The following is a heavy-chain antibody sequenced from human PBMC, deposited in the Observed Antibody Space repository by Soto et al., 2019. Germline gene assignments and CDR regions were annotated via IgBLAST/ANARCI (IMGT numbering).Heavy chain of an antibody. CDR2: IYATGTT. CDR1: GASISGFY. V-gene: IGHV4-4*07. Sequence: SETLSLTCTVSGASISGFYWSWIRKSAGKGLEWIGRIYATGTTDYNPSLKSRVMMSVDTSKKQFSLKLRSVTAADTAVYYCVRDGTKTLREWFDPRGQG. D-gene: IGHD1-1*01. CDR3: VRDGTKTLREWFDP. J-gene: IGHJ5*02.